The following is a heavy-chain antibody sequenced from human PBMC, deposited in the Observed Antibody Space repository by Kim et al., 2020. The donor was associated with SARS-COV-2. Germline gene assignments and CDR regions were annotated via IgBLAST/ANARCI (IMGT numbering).Heavy chain of an antibody. CDR1: GFTFSSYG. CDR2: ISYDGSNK. V-gene: IGHV3-33*05. Sequence: GGSLRLSCAASGFTFSSYGMHWVRQAPGKGLEWVAVISYDGSNKYYADSVKGRFTISRDNSKNTLYLQMNSLRAEDTAVYYCARASYYDILTGYLYWGQGTLVTVSS. J-gene: IGHJ4*02. D-gene: IGHD3-9*01. CDR3: ARASYYDILTGYLY.